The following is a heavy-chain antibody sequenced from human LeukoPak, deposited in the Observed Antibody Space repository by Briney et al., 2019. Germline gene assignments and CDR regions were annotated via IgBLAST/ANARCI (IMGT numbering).Heavy chain of an antibody. D-gene: IGHD4-17*01. Sequence: SETLSLTCVVYGGSFGGYYWSWIRQPPGKGLEWIGEINHSGSTNYNPSLKSRVTMSVDTSKNQFSLKLNSVTAADTAVYYCARHGYGDFVGNWFDPWGQGTLVTVSS. J-gene: IGHJ5*02. V-gene: IGHV4-34*01. CDR1: GGSFGGYY. CDR2: INHSGST. CDR3: ARHGYGDFVGNWFDP.